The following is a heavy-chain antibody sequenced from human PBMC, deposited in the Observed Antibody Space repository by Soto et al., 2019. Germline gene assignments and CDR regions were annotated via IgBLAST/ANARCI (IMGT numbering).Heavy chain of an antibody. CDR1: GGSISSSNW. V-gene: IGHV4-4*02. CDR3: ASVWNYSGRHYLDY. Sequence: VQLQESGPGLVKPSGTLSLTCAVSGGSISSSNWWTWVRQPPGKGLEWIGEIYHSESTNYNPSLKSRVTISVDNSTNQFSLRLRSVTAADTAVYYCASVWNYSGRHYLDYWGQGTLVTVSS. J-gene: IGHJ4*02. D-gene: IGHD1-26*01. CDR2: IYHSEST.